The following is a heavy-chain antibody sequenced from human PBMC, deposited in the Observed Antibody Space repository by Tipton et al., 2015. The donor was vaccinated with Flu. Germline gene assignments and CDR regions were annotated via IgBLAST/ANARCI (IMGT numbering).Heavy chain of an antibody. CDR2: IYYSGST. J-gene: IGHJ3*01. CDR1: GGSISSGGYY. CDR3: ARAPGWGTSPTYAFDV. Sequence: LSLTCTVSGGSISSGGYYWSWIRQHPGKGLEWIGYIYYSGSTYYNPSLKSRVTISVDTSKTQFSLKLSSVTAADTAVYYCARAPGWGTSPTYAFDVWGQGTMVTVSS. V-gene: IGHV4-31*03. D-gene: IGHD7-27*01.